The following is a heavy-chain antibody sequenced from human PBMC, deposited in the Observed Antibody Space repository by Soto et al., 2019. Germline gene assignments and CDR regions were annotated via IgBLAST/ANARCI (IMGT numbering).Heavy chain of an antibody. Sequence: GGSLRLSCAASRFTFSSYNMSWVRQAPGKGLEWVSYISSSSSTIYYAASVKGRFTISRDNAENSLFLQMNSLRAEDTAVYYCVRSSTGNNGYDTWGQGTLVTVSS. CDR2: ISSSSSTI. J-gene: IGHJ5*02. V-gene: IGHV3-48*01. D-gene: IGHD2-8*01. CDR3: VRSSTGNNGYDT. CDR1: RFTFSSYN.